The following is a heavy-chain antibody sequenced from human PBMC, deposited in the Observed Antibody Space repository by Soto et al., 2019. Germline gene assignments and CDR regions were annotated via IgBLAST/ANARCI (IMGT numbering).Heavy chain of an antibody. Sequence: ASVKVSCKASGYTFSSHGISWVRQAPGQEFEWLEWISAYNGNANYAQKVQGRMTMTTDTSTSTAYMELRSLRSDDTAVYYCARRGYCAFLTCYGMAIDNWGQGTLVTVSS. J-gene: IGHJ4*02. D-gene: IGHD2-15*01. V-gene: IGHV1-18*04. CDR3: ARRGYCAFLTCYGMAIDN. CDR2: ISAYNGNA. CDR1: GYTFSSHG.